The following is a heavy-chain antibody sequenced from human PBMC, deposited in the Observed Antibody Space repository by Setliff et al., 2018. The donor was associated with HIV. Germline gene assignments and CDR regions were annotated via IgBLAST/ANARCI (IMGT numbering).Heavy chain of an antibody. CDR3: ARGSKAAAGPPDF. Sequence: PGGSLRLSCAASGLTFSSYAMSWVRQAPGKGLEWVAFIRYDGSNKYYADSVKGRFTISRDNSKNTLYLQMNSLRAEDTALYYCARGSKAAAGPPDFWGQGTLVTVSS. D-gene: IGHD6-13*01. CDR2: IRYDGSNK. J-gene: IGHJ4*02. CDR1: GLTFSSYA. V-gene: IGHV3-30*02.